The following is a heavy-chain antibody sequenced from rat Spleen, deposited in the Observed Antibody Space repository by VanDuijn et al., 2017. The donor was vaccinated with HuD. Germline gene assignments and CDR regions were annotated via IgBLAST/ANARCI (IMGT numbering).Heavy chain of an antibody. Sequence: QVQLKESGPVLVQASETLSLTCTVSGFSLTNYGVIWVRQPSGKGPEWMGRMWYDGDTAYNSALKSRLSISRDTSKNQVFLKMNSLQTEDTAMYFCARGGYTTDNWGQGVMVTVSS. CDR3: ARGGYTTDN. V-gene: IGHV2-34*01. CDR2: MWYDGDT. J-gene: IGHJ2*01. D-gene: IGHD1-6*01. CDR1: GFSLTNYG.